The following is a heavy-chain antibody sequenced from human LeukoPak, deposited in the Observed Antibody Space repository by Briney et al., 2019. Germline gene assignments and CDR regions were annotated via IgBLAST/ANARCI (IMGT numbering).Heavy chain of an antibody. V-gene: IGHV6-1*01. CDR3: AREIKSYYYYGMDV. CDR1: GDSVSSNSAA. J-gene: IGHJ6*02. Sequence: SQTLSLTCAISGDSVSSNSAAWNWIRQSPSRGLEWLGRTYYRSKWYNDYAVSVKSRITINPDASKNQFSLKLSSVTAADTAVYYCAREIKSYYYYGMDVWGQGTTVTVSS. CDR2: TYYRSKWYN.